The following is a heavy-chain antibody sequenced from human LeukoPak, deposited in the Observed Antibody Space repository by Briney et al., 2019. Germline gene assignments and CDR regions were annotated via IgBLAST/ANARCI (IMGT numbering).Heavy chain of an antibody. CDR1: GYTFTGYY. J-gene: IGHJ4*02. CDR2: INPSGGST. D-gene: IGHD7-27*01. V-gene: IGHV1-46*01. CDR3: ARACLGIDYFDY. Sequence: ASVKVSCKASGYTFTGYYMHWVRQAPGQGLEWMGIINPSGGSTSYAQKFQGRVTMTRDTSTSTVYMEPSSLRSEDTAVYYCARACLGIDYFDYWGQGTLVTVSS.